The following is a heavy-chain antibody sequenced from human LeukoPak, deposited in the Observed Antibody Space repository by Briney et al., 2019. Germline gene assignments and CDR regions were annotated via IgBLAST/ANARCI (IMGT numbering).Heavy chain of an antibody. Sequence: PGGSLRLSCAASGFTFSDYYMSWIRQAPGKGLEWVSYISSSGSTIYYADSVKGRFTISRDNAKNSLFLQMDSLRDEDTAVYYCARDGRRLRFCDYWGQGTLVAVSS. D-gene: IGHD3-3*01. CDR1: GFTFSDYY. CDR2: ISSSGSTI. CDR3: ARDGRRLRFCDY. J-gene: IGHJ4*02. V-gene: IGHV3-11*04.